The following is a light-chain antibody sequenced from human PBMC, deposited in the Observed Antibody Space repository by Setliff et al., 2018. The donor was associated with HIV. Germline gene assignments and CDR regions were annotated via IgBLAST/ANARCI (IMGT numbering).Light chain of an antibody. CDR1: SSDIGTYNY. Sequence: QSALAQPASVSGSPGQSITISCIGSSSDIGTYNYVSWYQQHPGRAPKLPIYDVSRRPSGVSDRFSGSKSGNSASLTISGLQAEDEADYYCCSYTSYSTLYVFGGGTKVTVL. CDR3: CSYTSYSTLYV. J-gene: IGLJ1*01. CDR2: DVS. V-gene: IGLV2-14*01.